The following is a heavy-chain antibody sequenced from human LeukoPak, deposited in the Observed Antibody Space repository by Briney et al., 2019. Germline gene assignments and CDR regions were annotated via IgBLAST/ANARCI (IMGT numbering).Heavy chain of an antibody. Sequence: GGSLRLSCAASGFIFSTYSMNWVRQAPGKGLEWVSYISSSSSTIYYADSVKGRFTISRDNAKNSLYLQMNSLRAEDTAVYYCAELGITMIGGVWGKGTTVTISS. CDR1: GFIFSTYS. CDR2: ISSSSSTI. CDR3: AELGITMIGGV. V-gene: IGHV3-48*01. D-gene: IGHD3-10*02. J-gene: IGHJ6*04.